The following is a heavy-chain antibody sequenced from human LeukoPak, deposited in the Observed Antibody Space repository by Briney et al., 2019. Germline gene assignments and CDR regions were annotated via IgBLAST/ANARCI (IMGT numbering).Heavy chain of an antibody. V-gene: IGHV4-59*08. CDR3: ARHAATGTTSSLRLDP. CDR2: IYYSGST. Sequence: SETLSLTCTVSGGSISSYYWSWIRQTPGKGLEWIGYIYYSGSTNYNPSLKSRVTISVDTSKNQFSLKLSSVTAADTAVYYCARHAATGTTSSLRLDPWGQGTLVTVSS. CDR1: GGSISSYY. J-gene: IGHJ5*02. D-gene: IGHD4-17*01.